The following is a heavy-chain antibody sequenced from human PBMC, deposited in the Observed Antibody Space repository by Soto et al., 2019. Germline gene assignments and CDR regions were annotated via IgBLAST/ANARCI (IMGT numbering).Heavy chain of an antibody. CDR1: GFTFTSYE. CDR3: ARDGLPDDFRSGGYWFDP. V-gene: IGHV3-48*03. J-gene: IGHJ5*02. CDR2: ISSSGTTK. D-gene: IGHD3-3*01. Sequence: GGSLRLSCAASGFTFTSYEMNWVRQAPGKGLEWVSYISSSGTTKYYADSVKGRFTISRDSAKNSLYLQMNSLRAEDTAVYYCARDGLPDDFRSGGYWFDPWDQGTQVTVSS.